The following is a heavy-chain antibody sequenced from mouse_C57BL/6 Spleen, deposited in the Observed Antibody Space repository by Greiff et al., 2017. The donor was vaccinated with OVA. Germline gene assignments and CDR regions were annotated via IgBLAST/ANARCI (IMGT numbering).Heavy chain of an antibody. D-gene: IGHD1-1*01. CDR1: GYTFTSYW. CDR2: IDPSDSET. J-gene: IGHJ1*03. Sequence: QVQLQQSGAELVRPGSSVKLSCKASGYTFTSYWMHWVKQRPIQGLEWIGNIDPSDSETHYNQKFKDKATLTVDKSSSTAYMQLSSLTSEDSAVYYCARRYGKNWYFDVWGTGTTVTVSS. V-gene: IGHV1-52*01. CDR3: ARRYGKNWYFDV.